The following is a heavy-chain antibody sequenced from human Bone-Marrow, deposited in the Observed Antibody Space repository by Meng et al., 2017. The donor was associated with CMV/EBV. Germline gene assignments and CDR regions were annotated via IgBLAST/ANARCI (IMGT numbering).Heavy chain of an antibody. Sequence: GESLKISCAASGFTFSSYSMNWVRQAPGKGLEWVSSISSSSSYIYYADSVKGRFTISRDNAKNSLYLQMNSLIAEDTAVYYCARDTVYCGGDCPPAFDIWGQGTMVTVSS. V-gene: IGHV3-21*01. CDR1: GFTFSSYS. CDR3: ARDTVYCGGDCPPAFDI. D-gene: IGHD2-21*01. CDR2: ISSSSSYI. J-gene: IGHJ3*02.